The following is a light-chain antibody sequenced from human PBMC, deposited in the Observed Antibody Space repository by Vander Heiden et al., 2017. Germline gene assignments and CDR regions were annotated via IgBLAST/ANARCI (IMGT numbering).Light chain of an antibody. CDR1: QSVSTY. V-gene: IGKV3-11*01. Sequence: DIVLTQSPVTLSLSQGERATLSCRVRQSVSTYLAWYQQKPGQAPRLLIYDASNRATGIPARFSGSGSGTDFTLTISSLEPEDFAVYYCQQRSDWPLTFGGGTKVEIK. CDR3: QQRSDWPLT. CDR2: DAS. J-gene: IGKJ4*01.